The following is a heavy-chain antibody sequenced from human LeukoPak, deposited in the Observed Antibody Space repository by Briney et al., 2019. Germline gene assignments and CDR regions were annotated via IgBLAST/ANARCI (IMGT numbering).Heavy chain of an antibody. D-gene: IGHD6-13*01. V-gene: IGHV3-48*01. J-gene: IGHJ4*02. CDR1: GFTFSTYS. Sequence: SGGSLRLSCAASGFTFSTYSMNWVRQAPGKGLEWISYISSASTKYHAASVKGRFTISRDNAKNSLFLQMNSLRVEDTAVYYCARGASGGTPRFDYWGQGSLVTVSS. CDR3: ARGASGGTPRFDY. CDR2: ISSASTK.